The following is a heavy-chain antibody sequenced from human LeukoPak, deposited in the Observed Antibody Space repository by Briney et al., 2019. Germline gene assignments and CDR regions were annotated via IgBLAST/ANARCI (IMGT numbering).Heavy chain of an antibody. J-gene: IGHJ5*02. D-gene: IGHD2-21*01. CDR2: INPNSGGT. CDR3: ARAGCLHGGPYLIGP. V-gene: IGHV1-2*02. CDR1: GYSFTDYY. Sequence: ASVKVSCKTSGYSFTDYYMHWVRQAPGQGLEWMGWINPNSGGTSSAQKFQGRVTMTRDTSITTVYMEVNWLTSDDTAIYCARAGCLHGGPYLIGPWGQGTLVTVSP.